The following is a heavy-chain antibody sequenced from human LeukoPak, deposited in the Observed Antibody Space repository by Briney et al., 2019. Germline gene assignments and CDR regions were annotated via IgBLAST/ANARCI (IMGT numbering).Heavy chain of an antibody. D-gene: IGHD6-13*01. J-gene: IGHJ4*02. Sequence: PGGSLRLSCAGSGFSFSSHGMNWVRQAPGKGLEWVSGISPSGDITYYTDSVRGRFTIFRDNFKNTLSLQVNSLRAEDTAVYYCAKEATARIAAALDYWGQGTLVTVSS. V-gene: IGHV3-23*01. CDR2: ISPSGDIT. CDR1: GFSFSSHG. CDR3: AKEATARIAAALDY.